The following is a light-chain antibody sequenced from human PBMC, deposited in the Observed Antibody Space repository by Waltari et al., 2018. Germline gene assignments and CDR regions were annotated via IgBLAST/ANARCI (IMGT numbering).Light chain of an antibody. CDR2: EVS. CDR1: SCYVRGYND. J-gene: IGLJ2*01. Sequence: QSALTQPPSASGSPGQAVTIPCTATSCYVRGYNDFPCYQQHPAKAPKLMIYEVSKRPAGVPDRFSGSKSGNTASLTVSGLQAEDEADYYCSSYAGSNNYVVFGGGTKLTVL. V-gene: IGLV2-8*01. CDR3: SSYAGSNNYVV.